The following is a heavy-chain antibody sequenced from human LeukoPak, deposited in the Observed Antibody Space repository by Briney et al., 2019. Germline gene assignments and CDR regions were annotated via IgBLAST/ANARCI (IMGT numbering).Heavy chain of an antibody. CDR3: AKDKQYSSGYYSFDY. D-gene: IGHD3-22*01. Sequence: QSGGSLRLSCAASGFTFSSYWMHWVRQAPGKGLVWVSAISGSGGSTYYADSVKGRFTISRDNSKNTLYLQMNSLRAEDTAVYYCAKDKQYSSGYYSFDYWGQGTLVTVSS. CDR2: ISGSGGST. CDR1: GFTFSSYW. V-gene: IGHV3-23*01. J-gene: IGHJ4*02.